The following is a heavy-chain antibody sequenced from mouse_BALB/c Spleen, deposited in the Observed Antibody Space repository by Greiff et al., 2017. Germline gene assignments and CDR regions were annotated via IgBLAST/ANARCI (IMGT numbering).Heavy chain of an antibody. CDR2: ISSGGST. V-gene: IGHV5-6-5*01. J-gene: IGHJ4*01. CDR1: GFTFSSYA. D-gene: IGHD1-1*01. CDR3: ARITTVAGDAMDY. Sequence: EVKVVESGGGLVKPGGSLKLSCAASGFTFSSYAMSWVRQTPEKRLEWVASISSGGSTYYPDSVKGRFTISRDNARNILYLQMSSLRSEDTAMYYCARITTVAGDAMDYWGQGTSVTVSS.